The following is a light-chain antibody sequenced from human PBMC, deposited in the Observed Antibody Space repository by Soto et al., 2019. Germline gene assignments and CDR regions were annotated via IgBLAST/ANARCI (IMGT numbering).Light chain of an antibody. Sequence: QSALTQPPSASGSPGQSVTISCTGTSSDVGGYDFVAWYQHHPGKAPKLLIYEVIKRSSGVPDRFSGSESGNTASLTVSGLQAEDEAEYYCSSYAGRNNLMFGGGTKLTVL. J-gene: IGLJ3*02. CDR1: SSDVGGYDF. CDR3: SSYAGRNNLM. CDR2: EVI. V-gene: IGLV2-8*01.